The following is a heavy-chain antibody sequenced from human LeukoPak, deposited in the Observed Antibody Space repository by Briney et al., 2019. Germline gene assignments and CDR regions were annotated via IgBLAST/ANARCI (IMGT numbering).Heavy chain of an antibody. D-gene: IGHD6-19*01. CDR3: AKVRWDNSGWYYLDS. Sequence: GTSLRLSCVVSGFIFSDYNMHWVRQAPGKGLEWVTIISYDGTKKYYADSVKGRFTISRDNSKNTLYLQMNNVRTEDTAMYYCAKVRWDNSGWYYLDSWGQGTLVTVSS. J-gene: IGHJ4*02. CDR2: ISYDGTKK. CDR1: GFIFSDYN. V-gene: IGHV3-30*18.